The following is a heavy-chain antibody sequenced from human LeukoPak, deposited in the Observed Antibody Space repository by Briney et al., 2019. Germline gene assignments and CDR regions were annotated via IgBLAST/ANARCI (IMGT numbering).Heavy chain of an antibody. CDR1: GFSLSTSGEG. CDR3: AHSRTSAWPTPYNYFDP. D-gene: IGHD6-19*01. J-gene: IGHJ5*02. CDR2: IYWDDDK. V-gene: IGHV2-5*02. Sequence: SGPTLVKPTQTVTLTCSFSGFSLSTSGEGVGWIRQPPGKALEWLALIYWDDDKRYSPSLKSRLTVSKDTSKNQVVLTLTNMDPVDTATYFCAHSRTSAWPTPYNYFDPWGQGTLVTVSS.